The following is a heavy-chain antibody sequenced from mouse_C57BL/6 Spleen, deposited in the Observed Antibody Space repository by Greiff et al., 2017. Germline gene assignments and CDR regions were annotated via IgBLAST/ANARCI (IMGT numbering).Heavy chain of an antibody. CDR1: GYAFSSYW. D-gene: IGHD2-5*01. CDR2: IYPGDGDT. J-gene: IGHJ3*01. CDR3: ATYYSNYAWFAY. V-gene: IGHV1-80*01. Sequence: QVHVKQSGAELVKPGASVKISCKASGYAFSSYWMNWVKQRPGKGLEWIGQIYPGDGDTNYNGKFKGKATLTADKSSSTAYMQLSSLTSEDSAVYFCATYYSNYAWFAYWGQGTLVTVSA.